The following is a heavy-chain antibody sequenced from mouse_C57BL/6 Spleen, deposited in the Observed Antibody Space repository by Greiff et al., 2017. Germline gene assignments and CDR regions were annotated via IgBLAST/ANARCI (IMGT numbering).Heavy chain of an antibody. Sequence: EVKLQQSGPELVKPGASVKISCKASGYSFTGYYMNWVKQSPEKSLEWIGEINPSTGGTTYNQKFKAKATLTVDKSSSTAYMQLKSLTSEDSAVYYCALTGLYYFDYWGQGTTLTVSS. D-gene: IGHD4-1*01. J-gene: IGHJ2*01. CDR1: GYSFTGYY. V-gene: IGHV1-42*01. CDR2: INPSTGGT. CDR3: ALTGLYYFDY.